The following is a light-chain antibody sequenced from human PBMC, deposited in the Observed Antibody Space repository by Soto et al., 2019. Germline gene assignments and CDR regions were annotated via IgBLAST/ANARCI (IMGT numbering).Light chain of an antibody. CDR1: QDVNNY. Sequence: DIQMTQATSTLSASEGDRATITCRESQDVNNYLAWYKQKTGKVPQLLIYSAYTLHPGVPSLFSGSGSGTDFTLTISSLQPEDVATYYGQKFNSAPVTFGPGTKVDL. CDR2: SAY. CDR3: QKFNSAPVT. V-gene: IGKV1-27*01. J-gene: IGKJ3*01.